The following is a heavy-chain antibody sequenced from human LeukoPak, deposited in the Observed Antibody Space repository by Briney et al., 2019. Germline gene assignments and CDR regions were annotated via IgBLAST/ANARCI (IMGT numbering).Heavy chain of an antibody. CDR1: GYTFTSNY. J-gene: IGHJ3*02. CDR3: ARDKAAGYRDAFDI. V-gene: IGHV1-46*01. Sequence: ASVKVSCKASGYTFTSNYIHWVRQAPGQGLEWMGMIYPRDGSTSYAQKLQGRVTMTTDTSTSTAYMELRSLRSDDTAVYYCARDKAAGYRDAFDIWGQGTMVTVSS. CDR2: IYPRDGST. D-gene: IGHD6-13*01.